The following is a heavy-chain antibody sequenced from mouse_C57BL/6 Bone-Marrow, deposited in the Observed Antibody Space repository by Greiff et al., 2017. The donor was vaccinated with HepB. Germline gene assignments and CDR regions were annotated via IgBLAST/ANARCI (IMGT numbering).Heavy chain of an antibody. Sequence: QVQLQQSGPELVKPGASVKISCKASGYTFTDYYINWVKQRPGQGLGWIGWIYLGSGNTKYNEKFKGKATLTVDTSSSTAYMQLSSLTSEDSAVYFCARYYYGSSPYWYFDVWGTGTTVTVSS. CDR3: ARYYYGSSPYWYFDV. CDR2: IYLGSGNT. D-gene: IGHD1-1*01. CDR1: GYTFTDYY. V-gene: IGHV1-84*01. J-gene: IGHJ1*03.